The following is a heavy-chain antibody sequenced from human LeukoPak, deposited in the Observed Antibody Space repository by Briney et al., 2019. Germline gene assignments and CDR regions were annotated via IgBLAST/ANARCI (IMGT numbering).Heavy chain of an antibody. CDR3: AKEGRSSTPGY. CDR2: ISSSSSSI. D-gene: IGHD6-13*01. CDR1: GFTLSNAW. V-gene: IGHV3-21*01. Sequence: GGSLRLSCAASGFTLSNAWMSWVRQAPGKGLEWVSSISSSSSSIYYAASVKGRFTISRDNAKNSLYLQMNSLRAEDTAVYYCAKEGRSSTPGYWGQGTLVTVSS. J-gene: IGHJ4*02.